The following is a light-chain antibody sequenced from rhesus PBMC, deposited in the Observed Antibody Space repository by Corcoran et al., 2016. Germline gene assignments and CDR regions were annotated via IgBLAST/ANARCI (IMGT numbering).Light chain of an antibody. J-gene: IGKJ1*01. V-gene: IGKV1-94*01. CDR1: QGINKA. CDR3: LQDYSPPWT. Sequence: DIQMTQSPSSLSASVGDRVTVTCRASQGINKALTWSQTKPGKAPPILIFAASSLETGVSSRVCGSGFGTDFTLTINSRQPEDVATYFCLQDYSPPWTFGQGTKVEIK. CDR2: AAS.